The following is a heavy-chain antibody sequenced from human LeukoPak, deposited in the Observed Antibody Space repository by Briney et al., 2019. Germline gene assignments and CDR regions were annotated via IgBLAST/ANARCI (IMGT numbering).Heavy chain of an antibody. J-gene: IGHJ6*03. Sequence: GGSLRLSCAASGFTFSSYGMHWVRQAPGQGLEWMGIINPSGGSTSYAQKFQGRVTMTRDTSTSTVYMELSSLRSEDTAVYYCARDPSWHYGSGSYGYYYMDVWGKGTTVTISS. D-gene: IGHD3-10*01. CDR2: INPSGGST. CDR1: GFTFSSYG. CDR3: ARDPSWHYGSGSYGYYYMDV. V-gene: IGHV1-46*01.